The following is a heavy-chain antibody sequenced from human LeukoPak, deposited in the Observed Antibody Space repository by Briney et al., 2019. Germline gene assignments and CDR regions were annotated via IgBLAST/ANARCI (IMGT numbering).Heavy chain of an antibody. CDR1: GGTFSSYA. V-gene: IGHV1-2*04. Sequence: ASVKVSCKASGGTFSSYAISWVRQAPGQGLEWMGWINPNSGGTNYAQKFQGWVTMTRDTSISTAYMELSRLRSDDTAVYYCARAGTGGSSGWYDWFDPWGQGTLVTVSS. D-gene: IGHD6-19*01. J-gene: IGHJ5*02. CDR2: INPNSGGT. CDR3: ARAGTGGSSGWYDWFDP.